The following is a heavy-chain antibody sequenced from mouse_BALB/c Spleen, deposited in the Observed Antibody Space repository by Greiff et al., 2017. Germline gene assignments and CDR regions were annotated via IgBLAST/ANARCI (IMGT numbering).Heavy chain of an antibody. V-gene: IGHV1S81*02. CDR3: ANGNRFAY. J-gene: IGHJ3*01. Sequence: VQLQQPGAELVKPGASVKLSCKAYGYTFTSYWMHWVKQRPGQGLEWIGEINPSNGRTNYNEKFKSKATLTVDKSSSTAYMQLSSLTSEDSAVYYCANGNRFAYWGQGTLVTVSA. CDR2: INPSNGRT. D-gene: IGHD2-1*01. CDR1: GYTFTSYW.